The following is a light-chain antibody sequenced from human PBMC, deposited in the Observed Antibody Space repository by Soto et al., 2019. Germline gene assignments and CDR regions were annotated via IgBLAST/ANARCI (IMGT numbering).Light chain of an antibody. CDR2: ENN. V-gene: IGLV1-51*02. Sequence: QSALTQPPSVSAAPGQMVTISCSGSSSNIGNNFVSWYQQLPGKAPKLLIYENNKRPSGIPDRFSGSKSGTSATLGITGLQTGDEADYYCGTWDSSLSAVVFGGGTQLTVL. CDR1: SSNIGNNF. CDR3: GTWDSSLSAVV. J-gene: IGLJ2*01.